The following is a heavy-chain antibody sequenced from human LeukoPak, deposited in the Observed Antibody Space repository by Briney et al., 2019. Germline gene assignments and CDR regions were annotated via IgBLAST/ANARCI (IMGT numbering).Heavy chain of an antibody. J-gene: IGHJ4*02. D-gene: IGHD5-18*01. CDR2: IWYDGSKK. CDR1: GFTFSSHS. Sequence: GGSLRLSCAASGFTFSSHSMHWVRQAPGKGLEWVAVIWYDGSKKYHVDSVKGRFTISRDNSKNTLYLQMNSLRAEDTAVYYCARDLLGYSYDAYYFDFWGQGTLVTVSS. CDR3: ARDLLGYSYDAYYFDF. V-gene: IGHV3-33*01.